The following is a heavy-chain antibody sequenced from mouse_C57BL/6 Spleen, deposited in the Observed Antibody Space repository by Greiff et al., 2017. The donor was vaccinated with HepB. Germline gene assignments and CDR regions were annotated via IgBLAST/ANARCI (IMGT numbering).Heavy chain of an antibody. Sequence: EVMLVESGGDLVKPGGSLKLSCAASGFTFSSYGMSWVRQTPDKRLEWVATISSGGSYTYYPDSVKGRFTISRDNAKNTLYLQMSSLKSEDTAMYYWARGGYYDYDWGAMDYWGQGTSVTVSS. CDR2: ISSGGSYT. V-gene: IGHV5-6*01. J-gene: IGHJ4*01. CDR3: ARGGYYDYDWGAMDY. D-gene: IGHD2-4*01. CDR1: GFTFSSYG.